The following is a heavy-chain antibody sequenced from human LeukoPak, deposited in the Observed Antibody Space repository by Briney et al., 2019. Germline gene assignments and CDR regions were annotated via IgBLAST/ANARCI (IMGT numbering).Heavy chain of an antibody. CDR3: VRDLGYSYGYDAFDI. Sequence: SETLSLTCAVYGGSFSGYYWSWIRQPPGKGLEWIGEINHSGSTNYNPSLKSRVTISVDTSKNQFSLKLSSVTAADTAVYYCVRDLGYSYGYDAFDIWGQGTMVTVSS. CDR2: INHSGST. CDR1: GGSFSGYY. V-gene: IGHV4-34*01. D-gene: IGHD5-18*01. J-gene: IGHJ3*02.